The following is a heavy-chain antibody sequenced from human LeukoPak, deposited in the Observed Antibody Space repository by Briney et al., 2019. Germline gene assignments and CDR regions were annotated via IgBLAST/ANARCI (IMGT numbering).Heavy chain of an antibody. D-gene: IGHD5-18*01. V-gene: IGHV1-3*01. Sequence: GASVKVSCKTSGYTFTTYAMHWVRQAPGQRLEWMGWLNGVNGNTKYSQRFQGRVTTTRDTSASAAYMELSSLTSEDTAVYYCAKGNTYGFDYWGQGTLVTVSS. CDR3: AKGNTYGFDY. CDR2: LNGVNGNT. CDR1: GYTFTTYA. J-gene: IGHJ4*02.